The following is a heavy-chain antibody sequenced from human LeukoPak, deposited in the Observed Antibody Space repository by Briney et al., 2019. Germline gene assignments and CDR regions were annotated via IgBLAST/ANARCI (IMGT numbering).Heavy chain of an antibody. J-gene: IGHJ5*02. Sequence: SETLSLTCTVSGGSINSGGYYWNWIRQHPGKGLEWIGYIYYTGRTFYNPSLKSRVTMSADTSKNEFSLRLSSVTAADTAAYYCARGYCTTASCYFPLKGFDPWGQRTLVTVSS. V-gene: IGHV4-31*03. D-gene: IGHD2-2*01. CDR1: GGSINSGGYY. CDR3: ARGYCTTASCYFPLKGFDP. CDR2: IYYTGRT.